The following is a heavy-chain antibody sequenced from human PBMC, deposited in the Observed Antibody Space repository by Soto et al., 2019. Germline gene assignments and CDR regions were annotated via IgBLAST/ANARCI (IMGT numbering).Heavy chain of an antibody. CDR1: GFTFSTYG. V-gene: IGHV3-33*01. CDR3: AREASRSWAFDI. CDR2: IWYDGSNK. J-gene: IGHJ3*02. Sequence: QVQLVESGGGVVQPGRSLRLSCAASGFTFSTYGMHWVRQAPGKGLEWVAVIWYDGSNKYYADSVKGRFTISRDNSKNTLYLQMHSLSAEDTAVYYCAREASRSWAFDIWGQGTMVTVSS.